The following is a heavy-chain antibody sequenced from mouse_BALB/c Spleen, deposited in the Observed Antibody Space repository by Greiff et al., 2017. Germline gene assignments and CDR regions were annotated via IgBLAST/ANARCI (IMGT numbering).Heavy chain of an antibody. J-gene: IGHJ2*01. V-gene: IGHV3-2*02. CDR1: GYSITSDYA. CDR2: ISYSGST. CDR3: AKLTEDYFDY. D-gene: IGHD4-1*01. Sequence: EVKLQESGPGLVKPSQSLSLTRTVTGYSITSDYAWNWIRQFPGNKLEWMGYISYSGSTSYNPSLKSRISITRDTSKNQFFLQLNSVTTEDTATYYCAKLTEDYFDYWGQGTTLTVSS.